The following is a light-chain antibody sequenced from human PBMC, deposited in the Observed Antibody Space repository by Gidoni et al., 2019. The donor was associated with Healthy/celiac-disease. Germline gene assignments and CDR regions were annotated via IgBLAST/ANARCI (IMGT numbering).Light chain of an antibody. Sequence: EIVLTQSPATLSLSPGERATLSCRASQSVSSYLAWYQQKPGQAPRLLIYAASNRPTGIPARFSGSGSGTDFTLTISSLEPEDFAVYYCQQRSNWPPLTFGGGTKVEIK. J-gene: IGKJ4*01. CDR1: QSVSSY. V-gene: IGKV3-11*01. CDR3: QQRSNWPPLT. CDR2: AAS.